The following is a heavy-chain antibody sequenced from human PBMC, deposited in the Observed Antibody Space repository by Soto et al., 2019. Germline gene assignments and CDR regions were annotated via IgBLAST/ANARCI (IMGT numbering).Heavy chain of an antibody. CDR1: GYTFTSYA. D-gene: IGHD3-3*01. J-gene: IGHJ6*02. V-gene: IGHV1-3*05. CDR2: INAGNGNT. CDR3: ARGYDFWGGMDV. Sequence: QVQLVQSGAEEKKPGASVKVSCKASGYTFTSYAMHWVRQAPGQRLEWMGWINAGNGNTKYSQKFQGRVTITTDTSASRADMELSSRRSEATAVYYWARGYDFWGGMDVWGQGTTVTVSS.